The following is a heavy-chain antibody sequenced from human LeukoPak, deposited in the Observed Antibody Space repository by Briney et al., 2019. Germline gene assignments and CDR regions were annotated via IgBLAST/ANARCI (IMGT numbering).Heavy chain of an antibody. V-gene: IGHV4-4*07. CDR1: GGSISSYY. J-gene: IGHJ6*03. CDR3: ARYAAPFWSGYSPMDV. CDR2: IYTSGST. Sequence: SETLSLTCTVSGGSISSYYWSWIRQPAGKGLEWIGRIYTSGSTNYNPSLKSRVTISVDTSKNQFSLKLSSVTAADTAVYYCARYAAPFWSGYSPMDVWGKGTTVTVSS. D-gene: IGHD3-3*01.